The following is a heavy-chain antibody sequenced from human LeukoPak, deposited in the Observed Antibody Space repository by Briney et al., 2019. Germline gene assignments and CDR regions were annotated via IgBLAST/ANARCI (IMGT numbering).Heavy chain of an antibody. Sequence: GGSLRLSCAASGFTVSSNYMSWVRQAPGKGLEWVSVICSGGSTYYEDSVKGRFTISRDNSKSTLYLQMNSLRAEDTAVYYCARSYGKLGEEDYWGQGTLVTVSS. V-gene: IGHV3-66*01. D-gene: IGHD7-27*01. CDR1: GFTVSSNY. CDR2: ICSGGST. J-gene: IGHJ4*02. CDR3: ARSYGKLGEEDY.